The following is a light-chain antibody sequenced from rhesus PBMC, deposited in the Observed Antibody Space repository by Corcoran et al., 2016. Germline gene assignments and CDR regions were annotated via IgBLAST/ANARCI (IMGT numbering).Light chain of an antibody. CDR2: KAS. Sequence: DIQMTQSPSSLSASVGDRVTITCRARENVKNYLNWYQQKPGKAPKLLFYKASTLQSGVPSRFSGSGSGTNYTFTISSLLPEDVATCYCQHGYGTPLTFGGGTKVELK. CDR1: ENVKNY. J-gene: IGKJ4*01. V-gene: IGKV1-74*01. CDR3: QHGYGTPLT.